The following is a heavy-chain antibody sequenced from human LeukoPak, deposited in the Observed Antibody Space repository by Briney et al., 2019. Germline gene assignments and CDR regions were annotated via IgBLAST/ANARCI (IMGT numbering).Heavy chain of an antibody. V-gene: IGHV1-18*01. CDR2: ISAYNGNT. Sequence: ASVKVSCKASVYTFTSYGISWVRQAPGQGLEWMGWISAYNGNTNYAQKLQGRVTMTTDTSTSTAYMELRSLRSDDTAMYYCARAEGHGSIGGFDPWGQGTLVTVSS. CDR1: VYTFTSYG. J-gene: IGHJ5*02. D-gene: IGHD3-3*02. CDR3: ARAEGHGSIGGFDP.